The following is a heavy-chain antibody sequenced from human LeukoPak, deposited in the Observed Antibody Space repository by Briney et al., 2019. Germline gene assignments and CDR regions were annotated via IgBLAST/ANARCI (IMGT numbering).Heavy chain of an antibody. D-gene: IGHD2-8*01. J-gene: IGHJ3*02. Sequence: GGSLRLSCAASGFTFSSYAMSWVRQAPGKGLEWVSAISGSGGSTYYADSVKGRFTISRDNSKNTLYLQMNSLRAEDTAVYYCAKDPCGVLAPGHFFDIGGQGTMVTVS. CDR1: GFTFSSYA. V-gene: IGHV3-23*01. CDR2: ISGSGGST. CDR3: AKDPCGVLAPGHFFDI.